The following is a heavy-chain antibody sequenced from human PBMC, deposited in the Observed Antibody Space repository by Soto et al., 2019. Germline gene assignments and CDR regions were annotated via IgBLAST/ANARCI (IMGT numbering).Heavy chain of an antibody. V-gene: IGHV1-18*01. CDR1: GCTFTRYG. CDR2: INTYNGNT. CDR3: AMVDVYVTPSPQDV. D-gene: IGHD3-16*01. J-gene: IGHJ6*02. Sequence: QVQLVQSGAEVKKPGASVKVSCKASGCTFTRYGIGWARQAPGQGLEWMGWINTYNGNTNYAQNVQGRVTLTTDTSTSTAYMELRSLRSNDTAIYYCAMVDVYVTPSPQDVWGQGTTVTVSS.